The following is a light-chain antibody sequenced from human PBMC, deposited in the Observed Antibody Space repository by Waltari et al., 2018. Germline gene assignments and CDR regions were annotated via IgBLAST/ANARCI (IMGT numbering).Light chain of an antibody. CDR1: QSVLYSPNNKNY. J-gene: IGKJ1*01. Sequence: DIVLTQSPDSLAVSLGERATINCKSSQSVLYSPNNKNYLGWFQQKAGQPPKLLMYWASMREYGVPDRFSGCGSGTDFTLTISSLQAEDVAVYYCQQYHSVPRTFGQGTKVEI. CDR3: QQYHSVPRT. V-gene: IGKV4-1*01. CDR2: WAS.